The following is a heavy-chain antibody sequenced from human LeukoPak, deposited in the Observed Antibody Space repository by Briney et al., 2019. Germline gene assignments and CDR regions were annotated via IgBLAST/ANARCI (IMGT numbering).Heavy chain of an antibody. J-gene: IGHJ4*02. CDR3: VKSSSTWYIFDY. V-gene: IGHV3-64D*09. D-gene: IGHD6-13*01. CDR2: IISNGDST. Sequence: GGSLRLSCSASGFTFSGYAMHWVRQAPGKGLQYVSAIISNGDSTYYSDSVKGRFTISRDNSKNTLYLQMSSLRVDDTAIYYCVKSSSTWYIFDYWGQGTLVTVAS. CDR1: GFTFSGYA.